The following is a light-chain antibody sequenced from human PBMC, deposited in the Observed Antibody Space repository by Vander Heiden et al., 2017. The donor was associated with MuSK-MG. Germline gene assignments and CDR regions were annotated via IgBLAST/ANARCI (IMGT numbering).Light chain of an antibody. Sequence: QSVLTQPPSASGTLGQTVIISCSGSSSNIGTHTVSWYQHLPGPAPKLLIYSNNQRPSGVPDRFSGSKSGTSASLAISGLQSEDEADYYCAAWDDSPNGWVFGGGTKLTVL. CDR3: AAWDDSPNGWV. CDR2: SNN. V-gene: IGLV1-44*01. CDR1: SSNIGTHT. J-gene: IGLJ3*02.